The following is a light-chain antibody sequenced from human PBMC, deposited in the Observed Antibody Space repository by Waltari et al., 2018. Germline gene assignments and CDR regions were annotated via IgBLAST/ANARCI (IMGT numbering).Light chain of an antibody. J-gene: IGKJ1*01. Sequence: EIVMTQSPLSLPVTPGEPASISCRSSQSLLYSNGYNYLPWYLQKPGQSPQLLIYLGSNRASGVPDRFSGSGSGTDFTLKISRVEAEDVGVYYCMQAQQAPWTFGQGTKVEIK. CDR2: LGS. CDR3: MQAQQAPWT. V-gene: IGKV2-28*01. CDR1: QSLLYSNGYNY.